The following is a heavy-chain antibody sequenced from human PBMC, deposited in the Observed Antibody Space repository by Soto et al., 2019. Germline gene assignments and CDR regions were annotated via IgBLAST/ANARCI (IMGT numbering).Heavy chain of an antibody. J-gene: IGHJ5*02. CDR1: GYTFTSYA. CDR3: ARDTHRFLEWLLSP. V-gene: IGHV1-3*01. CDR2: INAGNGNT. D-gene: IGHD3-3*01. Sequence: ASVKVSCKASGYTFTSYAMHWVRQAPGQRLEWMGWINAGNGNTKYSQKFQGRVTITRDTSASTAYMELSSLRSEDTAVYYCARDTHRFLEWLLSPWGQGTLVTVSS.